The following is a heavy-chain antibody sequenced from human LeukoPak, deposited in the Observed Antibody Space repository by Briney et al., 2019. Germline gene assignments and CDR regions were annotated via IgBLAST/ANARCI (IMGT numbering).Heavy chain of an antibody. CDR1: GFSFSRYW. CDR3: ARAPGDSYGYYYYYYMDV. CDR2: IYSGGST. D-gene: IGHD5-18*01. V-gene: IGHV3-53*01. J-gene: IGHJ6*03. Sequence: GGSLRLSCSGSGFSFSRYWLAWVRQAPGKGLEWVSVIYSGGSTHYADSVKGRFTISRDNSKNTLYLQMNSLRAEDTAVYYCARAPGDSYGYYYYYYMDVWGKGTTVTVSS.